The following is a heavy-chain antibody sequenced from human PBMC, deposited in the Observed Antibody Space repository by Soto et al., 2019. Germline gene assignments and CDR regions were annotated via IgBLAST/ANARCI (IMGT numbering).Heavy chain of an antibody. CDR1: GFTFSDYY. D-gene: IGHD6-13*01. CDR2: ISGTSDSI. Sequence: SVGSLRLSGAASGFTFSDYYMTWIRQVPGKGLEWVAYISGTSDSIPYADSVKGRFTTSRDNAKNSLYLQMNSLRAEDTAVYYCARVGVVTAAGTSDYWGQGTLVTVSS. CDR3: ARVGVVTAAGTSDY. J-gene: IGHJ4*02. V-gene: IGHV3-11*06.